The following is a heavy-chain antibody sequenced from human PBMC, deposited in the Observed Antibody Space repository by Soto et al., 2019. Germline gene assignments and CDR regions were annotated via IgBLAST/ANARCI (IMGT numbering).Heavy chain of an antibody. J-gene: IGHJ4*02. V-gene: IGHV3-30-3*01. D-gene: IGHD3-3*01. Sequence: GGSLRLSCAASGFTFSSYAMHWVRQAPGKGLEWVAVISYDGSNKYYADSVKGRFTISRDNSKNTLYLQMNSLRAEDTAVYYCARDRFVPPPLSTLAFCNGLFDYWGQGTLVTVSS. CDR2: ISYDGSNK. CDR1: GFTFSSYA. CDR3: ARDRFVPPPLSTLAFCNGLFDY.